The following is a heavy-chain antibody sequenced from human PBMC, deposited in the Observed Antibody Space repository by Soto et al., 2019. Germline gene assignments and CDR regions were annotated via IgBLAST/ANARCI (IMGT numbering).Heavy chain of an antibody. J-gene: IGHJ3*02. CDR1: GYTFTSYG. Sequence: ASVKVSCKASGYTFTSYGISWVRPAPGQGLEWMGWMSAYTGNTNYAQKLQGRVTMTTDTSTSTAYMELRSLRSDDTAVYYCASKGSGYASDAFDIWGQGTMVTVSS. V-gene: IGHV1-18*04. CDR3: ASKGSGYASDAFDI. D-gene: IGHD5-12*01. CDR2: MSAYTGNT.